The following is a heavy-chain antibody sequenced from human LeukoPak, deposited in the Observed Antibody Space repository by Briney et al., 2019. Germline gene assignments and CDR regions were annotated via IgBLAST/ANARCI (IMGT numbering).Heavy chain of an antibody. Sequence: QSGGSLRLSCAASGFTFSSYAMSWVRQAPGKGLEWVSAISGSGGSTYYADSVKGRFTISRDNSKNTLYLQMNSLRAEDTAVYYCANGGDSRTGYFDYWGQGTLVTVSS. J-gene: IGHJ4*02. D-gene: IGHD4-17*01. CDR3: ANGGDSRTGYFDY. CDR2: ISGSGGST. V-gene: IGHV3-23*01. CDR1: GFTFSSYA.